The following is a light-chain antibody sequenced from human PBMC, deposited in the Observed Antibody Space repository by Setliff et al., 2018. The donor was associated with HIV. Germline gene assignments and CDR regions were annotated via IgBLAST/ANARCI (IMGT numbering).Light chain of an antibody. V-gene: IGLV2-14*01. CDR3: SSYTSSFTRV. CDR1: SSDVGGYDY. J-gene: IGLJ1*01. CDR2: EVS. Sequence: QSALAQPASVSGSPGQSITISRTGTSSDVGGYDYVSWYQQHPGKAPKLMIYEVSNRPSGVSNRFSGSKSGNTASLTISGLQAEDEADYYCSSYTSSFTRVVGTGTKGTVL.